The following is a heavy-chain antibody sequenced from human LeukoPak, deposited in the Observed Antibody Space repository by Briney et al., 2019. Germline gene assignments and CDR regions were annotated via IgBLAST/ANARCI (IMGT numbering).Heavy chain of an antibody. CDR2: MYHSGAT. V-gene: IGHV4-38-2*02. Sequence: SETLSLTCTVSGSSISSAHYWGWIRQSPGKGLEWIGSMYHSGATYYNPSLKGRVTISVDTSKNQFSLKLSSVTAADTAVYFCARGPYSYDSSGAFDIWGQGTMVTVSS. D-gene: IGHD3-22*01. J-gene: IGHJ3*02. CDR1: GSSISSAHY. CDR3: ARGPYSYDSSGAFDI.